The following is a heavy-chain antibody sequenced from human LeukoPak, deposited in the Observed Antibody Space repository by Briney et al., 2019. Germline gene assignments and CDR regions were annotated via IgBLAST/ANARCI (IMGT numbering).Heavy chain of an antibody. CDR1: GGSISSHY. CDR2: IYYDGST. CDR3: ARDGPVSGSSPYYYYYYMDV. V-gene: IGHV4-59*11. D-gene: IGHD1-26*01. Sequence: SETLSLTCTVSGGSISSHYWSWIRQPPGKGLEWIGYIYYDGSTRYNPSLKSRITISVDTSKNQFSLKLSSVTAADTAVYYCARDGPVSGSSPYYYYYYMDVWGKGTTVTVSS. J-gene: IGHJ6*03.